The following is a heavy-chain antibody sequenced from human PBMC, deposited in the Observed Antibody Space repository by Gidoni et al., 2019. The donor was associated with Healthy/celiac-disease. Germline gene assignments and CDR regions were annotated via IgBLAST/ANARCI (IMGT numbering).Heavy chain of an antibody. CDR2: ISGSGGST. CDR1: GFTFSSYA. V-gene: IGHV3-23*01. CDR3: AKDRVDLQSYFDY. D-gene: IGHD3-10*01. J-gene: IGHJ4*02. Sequence: EVQLLESGGGLVQPGGSLRLSCAASGFTFSSYAMRWVRQAPGKGLEWVSAISGSGGSTYYADSVKGRFTISRDNSKNTLYLQMNSLRAEDTAVYYCAKDRVDLQSYFDYWGQGTLVTVSS.